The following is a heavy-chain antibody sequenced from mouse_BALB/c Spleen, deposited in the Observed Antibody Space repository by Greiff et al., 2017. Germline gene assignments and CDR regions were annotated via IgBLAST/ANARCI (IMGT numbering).Heavy chain of an antibody. CDR3: SYGNYEGFAY. CDR1: GFNIKDYY. CDR2: IDPENGNT. J-gene: IGHJ3*01. D-gene: IGHD2-10*02. V-gene: IGHV14-1*02. Sequence: EVKLQESGAELVRPGALVKLSCKASGFNIKDYYMHWVKQRPEQGLEWIGWIDPENGNTIYDPKFQGKASITADTSSNTAYLQLSSLTSEDTAVYYCSYGNYEGFAYWGQGTLVTVSA.